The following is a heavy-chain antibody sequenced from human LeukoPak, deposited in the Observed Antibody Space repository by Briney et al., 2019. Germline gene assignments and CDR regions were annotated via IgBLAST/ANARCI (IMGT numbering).Heavy chain of an antibody. CDR2: ISWNNGRI. D-gene: IGHD3-10*01. CDR3: AKGRSVIRGELDY. J-gene: IGHJ4*02. Sequence: GGSLRLSCAASGFTFDDYAMHWVRQAPGKGLEWVSGISWNNGRIGYADSVKGRFTISRDNSKNTLFLQMDSLRADDTAVYYCAKGRSVIRGELDYWGQGNLVTVSS. V-gene: IGHV3-9*01. CDR1: GFTFDDYA.